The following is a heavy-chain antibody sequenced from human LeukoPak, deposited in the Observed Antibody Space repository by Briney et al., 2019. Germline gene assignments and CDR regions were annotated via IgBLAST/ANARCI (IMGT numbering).Heavy chain of an antibody. CDR3: AKGGSFWSGYYDYYYYMDV. V-gene: IGHV3-23*01. J-gene: IGHJ6*03. CDR2: ISGSGGST. Sequence: PGGSLRLSCAASGFTFSTYDMTWVRQAPGKGLEWVSGISGSGGSTYYADSVKGRFTISRDNSKSTLYLQMNSLRAEDTAVYYCAKGGSFWSGYYDYYYYMDVWGKGTTVTVSS. D-gene: IGHD3-3*01. CDR1: GFTFSTYD.